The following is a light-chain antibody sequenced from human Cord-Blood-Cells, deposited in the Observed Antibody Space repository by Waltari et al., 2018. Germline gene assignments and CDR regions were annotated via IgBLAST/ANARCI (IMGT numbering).Light chain of an antibody. J-gene: IGLJ1*01. CDR3: QVWDSSSDHYV. V-gene: IGLV3-21*04. CDR1: NIGSKS. CDR2: YDS. Sequence: SYVLTQPPSASVAPGKTDRITCGGNNIGSKSVQWYKQKPGQAPVLVIYYDSDRPSGIPERFTGSNSGNTATLTISRVEAGDEADYYCQVWDSSSDHYVFGTGTKVTVL.